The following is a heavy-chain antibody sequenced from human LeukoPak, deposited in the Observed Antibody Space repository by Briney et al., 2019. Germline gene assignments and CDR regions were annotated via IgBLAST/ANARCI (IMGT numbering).Heavy chain of an antibody. CDR3: AKDLEWELSYFDY. CDR1: GFTFSSYA. D-gene: IGHD1-26*01. Sequence: GGSLRLSCAASGFTFSSYAMNWVRQAPGKGLEWVSAISGSGGSTYYADSVKGRFTISRDNSKNTLYLQMNSLRAEDTAVYYCAKDLEWELSYFDYWGQGTLVTVSS. V-gene: IGHV3-23*01. J-gene: IGHJ4*02. CDR2: ISGSGGST.